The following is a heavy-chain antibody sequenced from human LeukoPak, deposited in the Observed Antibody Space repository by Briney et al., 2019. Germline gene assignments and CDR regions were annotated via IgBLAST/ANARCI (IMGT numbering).Heavy chain of an antibody. CDR2: INHSGST. D-gene: IGHD3-22*01. Sequence: SETLSLTCAVYGGSFSGYYWSWIRQPPGKGLEWIGEINHSGSTNYNPSLKSRVTISIDTSKNQFSLKLSSVTAADTAVYYCARQLMIDYYYYYYHMDVWGRGTTVTISS. CDR1: GGSFSGYY. V-gene: IGHV4-34*01. J-gene: IGHJ6*03. CDR3: ARQLMIDYYYYYYHMDV.